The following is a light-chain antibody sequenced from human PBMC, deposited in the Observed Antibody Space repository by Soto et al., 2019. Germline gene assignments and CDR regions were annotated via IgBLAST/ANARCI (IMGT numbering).Light chain of an antibody. CDR2: GAS. J-gene: IGKJ1*01. CDR3: QQYNNWLRT. Sequence: EIVMTQSPATLSVSPGERATLSCRASQSVSSNLAWYQQKPGQAPRLLIYGASTRAPGLPARFSGSGSGTEFTLTISSLQSEDFAVYYCQQYNNWLRTFGQGTKVDIK. V-gene: IGKV3-15*01. CDR1: QSVSSN.